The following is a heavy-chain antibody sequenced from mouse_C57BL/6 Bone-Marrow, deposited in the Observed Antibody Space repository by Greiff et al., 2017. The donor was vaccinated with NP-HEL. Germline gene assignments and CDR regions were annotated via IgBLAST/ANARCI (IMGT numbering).Heavy chain of an antibody. CDR1: GFSLTSYA. Sequence: VQLKESGPGLVAPSQSLSITCTVSGFSLTSYAISWVRQPPGKGLEWLGVIWTGGGPNYNSALKSRLSISKDNSKSQVFLKMNRQQTDDKDRYDGARRVFYGTFYAMDYWGQGTSCTVSS. D-gene: IGHD2-1*01. CDR3: ARRVFYGTFYAMDY. CDR2: IWTGGGP. V-gene: IGHV2-9-1*01. J-gene: IGHJ4*01.